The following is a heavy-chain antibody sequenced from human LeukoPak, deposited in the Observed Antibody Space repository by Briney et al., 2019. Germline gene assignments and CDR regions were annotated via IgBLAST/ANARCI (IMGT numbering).Heavy chain of an antibody. CDR3: AKEIVGYNWTRLDY. CDR2: ISGSGGST. V-gene: IGHV3-23*01. Sequence: GGSLRLSCAASGFTFSSYAMSWVRQAPGKGLEWVSAISGSGGSTYYADSVKGRFTISRDNPKNTLYLQMNSLRAEDTAVYYCAKEIVGYNWTRLDYWGQGTLVTVSS. D-gene: IGHD1-20*01. J-gene: IGHJ4*02. CDR1: GFTFSSYA.